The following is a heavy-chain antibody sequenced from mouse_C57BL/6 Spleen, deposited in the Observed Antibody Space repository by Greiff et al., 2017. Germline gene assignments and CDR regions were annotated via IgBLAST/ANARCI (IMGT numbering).Heavy chain of an antibody. Sequence: EVQVEESGGGLVKPGGSLKLSCAASGFTFSSYAMSWVRQTPEKRLEWVATISDGGSYTYYPDNVKGRFTISRDNAKNNLYLQMSHLKSEDTAMYYCARGDYEGDYWGQGTSVTVSA. CDR1: GFTFSSYA. J-gene: IGHJ4*01. CDR2: ISDGGSYT. V-gene: IGHV5-4*01. D-gene: IGHD2-4*01. CDR3: ARGDYEGDY.